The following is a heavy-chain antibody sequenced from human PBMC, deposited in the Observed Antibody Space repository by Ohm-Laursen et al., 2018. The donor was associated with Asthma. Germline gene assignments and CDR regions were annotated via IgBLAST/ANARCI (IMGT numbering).Heavy chain of an antibody. V-gene: IGHV3-33*08. CDR3: ARGTHRIYYDSSGFFY. CDR2: IWYDGSNK. CDR1: GFTFSNYG. Sequence: SLRLSCAASGFTFSNYGLHWVRQAPGKGLEWVAVIWYDGSNKYYADSVKGRFTISRDNSKNTLYLQMNSLRAEDTAVYYCARGTHRIYYDSSGFFYWGQGTLVTVSS. J-gene: IGHJ4*02. D-gene: IGHD3-22*01.